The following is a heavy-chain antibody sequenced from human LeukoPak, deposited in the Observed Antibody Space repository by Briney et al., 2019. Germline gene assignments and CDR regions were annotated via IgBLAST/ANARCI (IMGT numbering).Heavy chain of an antibody. V-gene: IGHV3-23*01. CDR2: ISGSGGST. D-gene: IGHD4-23*01. Sequence: GGSLRLSCAASGFTFSSYIMTWVRRAPGKGLDWVSSISGSGGSTYYSDSAKGRFTISRDNSKGTLYLQMDSLRVEDTAVYYCGKDPNGNFIGAFDFWGQGTMVTVSS. CDR1: GFTFSSYI. J-gene: IGHJ3*01. CDR3: GKDPNGNFIGAFDF.